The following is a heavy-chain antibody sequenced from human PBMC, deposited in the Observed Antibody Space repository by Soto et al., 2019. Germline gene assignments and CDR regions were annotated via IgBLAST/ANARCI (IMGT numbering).Heavy chain of an antibody. Sequence: GASVKVSCKASGGTFSSYTIGWVRQAPGQGLEWMGRIIPILDTVNYAQKFQGRVTITADKSTSIAYMELSSLRSEDTAVYYCARVRNGYYFXYWGQGTLVTVSS. CDR2: IIPILDTV. V-gene: IGHV1-69*08. D-gene: IGHD3-16*01. CDR1: GGTFSSYT. J-gene: IGHJ4*02. CDR3: ARVRNGYYFXY.